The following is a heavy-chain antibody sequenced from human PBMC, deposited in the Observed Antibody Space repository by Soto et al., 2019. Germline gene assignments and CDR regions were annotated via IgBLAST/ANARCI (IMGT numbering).Heavy chain of an antibody. CDR1: GYTFTGYY. CDR3: ARAAAYSSTRY. J-gene: IGHJ4*02. Sequence: ASVKVSCKASGYTFTGYYMHWVRQAPGQGLEWMGWINPNSGGTNYAQKFQGRATMTRDTSISTAYMELSRLRSDDTAVYYCARAAAYSSTRYWRPGTLVTVSS. D-gene: IGHD6-13*01. CDR2: INPNSGGT. V-gene: IGHV1-2*02.